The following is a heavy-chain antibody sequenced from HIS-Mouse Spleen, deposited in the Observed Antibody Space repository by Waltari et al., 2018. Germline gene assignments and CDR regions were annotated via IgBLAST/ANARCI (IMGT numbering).Heavy chain of an antibody. V-gene: IGHV4-34*01. CDR3: ARTPETIATVTTGGWFDP. J-gene: IGHJ5*02. Sequence: QVQLQQWGAGLLKPSDTLSLTCAVYGGSFSGYYWRWIRQPPGQGLEWLGEINHSGSTNYNPSLKSRVTISVDTSKNQFSLKLSSVTAADTAVYYCARTPETIATVTTGGWFDPWGQGTLVTVSS. CDR2: INHSGST. CDR1: GGSFSGYY. D-gene: IGHD4-17*01.